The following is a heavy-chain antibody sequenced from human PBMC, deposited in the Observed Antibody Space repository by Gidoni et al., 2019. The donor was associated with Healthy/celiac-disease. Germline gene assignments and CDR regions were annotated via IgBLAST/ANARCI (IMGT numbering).Heavy chain of an antibody. D-gene: IGHD3-10*01. CDR1: GGSISSYY. V-gene: IGHV4-4*07. CDR2: IYTSGST. Sequence: QVQLQESGPGLVKPSETLSLTCTVSGGSISSYYWSWIRQPAGKGLEWIGRIYTSGSTNYNPSLTSRVTMSVDTSKNQFSLKLSSVTAADTAVYYCARGRMVRGVIMTEWFDPWGQGTLVTVSS. J-gene: IGHJ5*02. CDR3: ARGRMVRGVIMTEWFDP.